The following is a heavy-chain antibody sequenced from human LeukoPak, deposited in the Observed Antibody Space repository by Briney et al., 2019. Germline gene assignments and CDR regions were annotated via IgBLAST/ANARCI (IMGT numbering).Heavy chain of an antibody. CDR2: ISAYNGNT. CDR3: ARDTLDRGIFPPNQPYYYYYMDV. D-gene: IGHD3-3*01. J-gene: IGHJ6*03. Sequence: AASVKVSCKASGYTFTGYYMHWVRQAPGQGLEWMGWISAYNGNTNYAQKLQGRVTMTTDTSTSTAYMELRSLRSDDTAVYYCARDTLDRGIFPPNQPYYYYYMDVWGKGTTVTVSS. CDR1: GYTFTGYY. V-gene: IGHV1-18*04.